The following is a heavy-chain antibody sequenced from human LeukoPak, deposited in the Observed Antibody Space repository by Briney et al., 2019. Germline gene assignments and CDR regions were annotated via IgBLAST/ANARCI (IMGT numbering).Heavy chain of an antibody. Sequence: GGSLRLSCAASGFTFDDYAMHWVRQAPAKGLEWVSGISWNSGSIGYADSVKGRFTISRDNAKNSLYLQMNSLRAEDTAVYYCARADVYYYDSSGSPRFDYWGQGTLVTVSS. CDR2: ISWNSGSI. V-gene: IGHV3-9*01. CDR3: ARADVYYYDSSGSPRFDY. J-gene: IGHJ4*02. D-gene: IGHD3-22*01. CDR1: GFTFDDYA.